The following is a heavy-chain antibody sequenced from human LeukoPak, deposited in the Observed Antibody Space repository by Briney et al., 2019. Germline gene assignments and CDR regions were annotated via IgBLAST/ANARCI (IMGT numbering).Heavy chain of an antibody. V-gene: IGHV3-23*01. Sequence: PGGSLRLSCAASGFTFSSYVMSWVRQAPGKGLEWVSAISGSGGSTYYADSVKGRFTIPRDNSKNTLYLQMNSLRAEDTAVYYCAKGDGDDDDYWGQGTLVTVSA. CDR3: AKGDGDDDDY. J-gene: IGHJ4*02. CDR1: GFTFSSYV. D-gene: IGHD2-21*02. CDR2: ISGSGGST.